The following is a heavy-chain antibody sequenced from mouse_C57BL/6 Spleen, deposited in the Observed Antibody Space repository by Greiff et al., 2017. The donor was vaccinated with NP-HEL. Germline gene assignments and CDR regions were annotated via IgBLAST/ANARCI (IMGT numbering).Heavy chain of an antibody. J-gene: IGHJ2*01. V-gene: IGHV1-18*01. D-gene: IGHD1-1*01. Sequence: EVKLMESGPELVKPGASVKIPCKASGYTFTDYNMDWVKQSHGKSLEWIGDINPNNGGTIYNQKFKGKATLTVDKSSSTAYMELRSLTSEDTAVYYCARLDYYYGSSYDYWGQGTTLTVSS. CDR3: ARLDYYYGSSYDY. CDR1: GYTFTDYN. CDR2: INPNNGGT.